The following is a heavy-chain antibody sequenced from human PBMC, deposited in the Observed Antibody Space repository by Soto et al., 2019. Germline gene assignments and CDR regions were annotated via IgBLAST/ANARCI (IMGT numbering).Heavy chain of an antibody. J-gene: IGHJ4*02. Sequence: QVQLQESGPGLVKPSQTLSLTCTVSGGSISSGGYYWSWIRQHPGKGLEWIGYIYYSGSTYYNPSLKSRVTISVDTSKNQFSLKLSSVTAADTAVYYCARSWSLGHQLLSNYYFDYWGQGTLVTVSS. CDR2: IYYSGST. V-gene: IGHV4-31*03. CDR3: ARSWSLGHQLLSNYYFDY. CDR1: GGSISSGGYY. D-gene: IGHD2-2*01.